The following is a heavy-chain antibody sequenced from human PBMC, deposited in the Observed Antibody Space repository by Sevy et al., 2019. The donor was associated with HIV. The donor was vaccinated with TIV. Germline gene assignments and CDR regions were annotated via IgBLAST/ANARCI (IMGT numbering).Heavy chain of an antibody. V-gene: IGHV4-4*07. Sequence: SETLSLTCTVSGGSISSYYWSWIRQPAGKGLEWIGRIYTSGSTNYNPSLKSRVTMSVDTSKNQFSLKLSSVTAADTAVYYCARVTPPLRFLEWFNWFDPWGQGTLVTVSS. CDR3: ARVTPPLRFLEWFNWFDP. CDR2: IYTSGST. J-gene: IGHJ5*02. CDR1: GGSISSYY. D-gene: IGHD3-3*01.